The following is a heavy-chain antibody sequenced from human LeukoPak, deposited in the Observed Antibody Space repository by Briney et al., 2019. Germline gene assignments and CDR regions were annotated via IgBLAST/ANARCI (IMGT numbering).Heavy chain of an antibody. D-gene: IGHD2-15*01. CDR1: GITFSSYS. Sequence: KPGGSLDLSGAASGITFSSYSMNGVRRAPGKGLEWVSSISSSSSYIYYADSVKGRFTISRDNAKNSLYLQMNSLRAEDTAVYYCGTARETFFDYWGQGTLVTVSS. CDR2: ISSSSSYI. V-gene: IGHV3-21*01. CDR3: GTARETFFDY. J-gene: IGHJ4*02.